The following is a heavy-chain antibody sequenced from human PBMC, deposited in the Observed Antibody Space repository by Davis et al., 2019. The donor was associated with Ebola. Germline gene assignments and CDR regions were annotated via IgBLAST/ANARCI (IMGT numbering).Heavy chain of an antibody. CDR1: GYSISSGYY. Sequence: PSETLSLTCAVSGYSISSGYYWGWIRQPPGKGLEWIGSIYHSGSTYYNPSLKSRVTISVDTSKNQFSLKLSSVTAADTAVYYCARVHDFWSGYKQAFDPWGQGTLVTVSS. CDR2: IYHSGST. D-gene: IGHD3-3*01. J-gene: IGHJ5*02. V-gene: IGHV4-38-2*01. CDR3: ARVHDFWSGYKQAFDP.